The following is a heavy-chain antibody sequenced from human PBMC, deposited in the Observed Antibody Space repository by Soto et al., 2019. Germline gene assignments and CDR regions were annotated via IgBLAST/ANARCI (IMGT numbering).Heavy chain of an antibody. D-gene: IGHD3-3*01. CDR3: TRSAGHFGVPPKGGVYYTYYMDV. CDR2: IRGKINNYAA. CDR1: GFSFSGST. J-gene: IGHJ6*03. Sequence: EVQLVESGGDLVQPGGSLKLSCAASGFSFSGSTIHWVRQASGKGLEWLGRIRGKINNYAAAYGASVKGRITMSRDDSQDTAYLQINSLKTEDTAVYYFTRSAGHFGVPPKGGVYYTYYMDVWGKGTTVTVSS. V-gene: IGHV3-73*01.